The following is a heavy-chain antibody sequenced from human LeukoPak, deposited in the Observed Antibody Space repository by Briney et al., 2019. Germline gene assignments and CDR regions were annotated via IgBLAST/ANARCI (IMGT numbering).Heavy chain of an antibody. CDR1: GYTFTGYY. Sequence: ASVKVSCKASGYTFTGYYMHWVRQAPGQGLEWMGWINPNNGDTHYAQKFQGTVTMTRDTSISTAYMELSSLRSDDTAVYYCARGVAGVYFYYYMDVWGKGTTVTISS. V-gene: IGHV1-2*02. CDR3: ARGVAGVYFYYYMDV. J-gene: IGHJ6*03. CDR2: INPNNGDT. D-gene: IGHD1-14*01.